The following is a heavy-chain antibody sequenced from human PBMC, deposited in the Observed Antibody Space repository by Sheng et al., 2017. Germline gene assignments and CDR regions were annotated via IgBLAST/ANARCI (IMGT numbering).Heavy chain of an antibody. CDR1: GFTFSGSA. D-gene: IGHD4-4*01. CDR2: IRSKANSYAT. J-gene: IGHJ4*02. V-gene: IGHV3-73*02. Sequence: EVQLVESGGGLVQPGGSLKLSCAASGFTFSGSAMHWVRQASGKGLEWVGRIRSKANSYATAYAASVKGRFTISRDDSKNTAYLQMNSLKTEDTAVYYCTRYSNYVDYWGQGTLVTVSS. CDR3: TRYSNYVDY.